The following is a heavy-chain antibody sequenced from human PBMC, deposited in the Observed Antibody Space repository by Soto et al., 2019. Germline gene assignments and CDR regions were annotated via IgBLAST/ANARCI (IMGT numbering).Heavy chain of an antibody. Sequence: ASVKVSCKASGATFSSYAISWVRQAPGQELEWMGGIIPIFGTANYAQKFQGRVTITADESTSTAYMELSSLRSEDTAVYYCARYGGNTYCGGDCYRDRGQGPLVTGSS. CDR3: ARYGGNTYCGGDCYRD. D-gene: IGHD2-21*02. CDR2: IIPIFGTA. J-gene: IGHJ4*02. V-gene: IGHV1-69*13. CDR1: GATFSSYA.